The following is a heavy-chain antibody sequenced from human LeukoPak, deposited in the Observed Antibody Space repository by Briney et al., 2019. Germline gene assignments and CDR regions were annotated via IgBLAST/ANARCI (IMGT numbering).Heavy chain of an antibody. D-gene: IGHD1-26*01. Sequence: SETLSLTCTVSGGSISSSSYYWGWIRQPPGKGLEWIGSIYYSGSTYYNPSLKSRVTISVDTSKNQFSLKLSSVTAADTAVYYCARLEYSGSYYLDYYGMDVWGQGTTVIVSS. CDR1: GGSISSSSYY. CDR3: ARLEYSGSYYLDYYGMDV. V-gene: IGHV4-39*01. J-gene: IGHJ6*02. CDR2: IYYSGST.